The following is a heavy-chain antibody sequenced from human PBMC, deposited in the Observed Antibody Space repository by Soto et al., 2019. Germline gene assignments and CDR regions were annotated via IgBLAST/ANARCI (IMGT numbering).Heavy chain of an antibody. J-gene: IGHJ4*02. V-gene: IGHV3-21*01. CDR1: GFTFSSYS. CDR2: ISSSSSYI. D-gene: IGHD6-13*01. CDR3: ARDGMGSSAPRFDY. Sequence: EVQLVESGGGLVKPGGSLRLSCAASGFTFSSYSMNWVRQAPGKGLEWVSSISSSSSYIYYADSVKGRFTISRDNAKNSLYLQMNSLRAEDTAVYYCARDGMGSSAPRFDYWGQGTLVTVSS.